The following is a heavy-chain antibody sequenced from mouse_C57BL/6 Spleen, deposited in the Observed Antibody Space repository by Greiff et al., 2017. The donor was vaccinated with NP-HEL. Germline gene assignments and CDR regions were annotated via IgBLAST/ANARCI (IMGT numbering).Heavy chain of an antibody. J-gene: IGHJ4*01. CDR1: GYTFTDYN. CDR3: ARSLFITTVVAPMDY. D-gene: IGHD1-1*01. V-gene: IGHV1-22*01. CDR2: INPNNGGT. Sequence: EVQLQQSGPELVKPGASVKMSCKASGYTFTDYNMHWVKQSHGKSLEWIGYINPNNGGTSYNQKFKGKATLTVNKSSSTAYMELRSLTSEDSAVYYCARSLFITTVVAPMDYWGQGTSVTVSS.